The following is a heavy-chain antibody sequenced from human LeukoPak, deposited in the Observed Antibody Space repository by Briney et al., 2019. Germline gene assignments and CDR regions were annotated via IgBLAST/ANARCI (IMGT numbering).Heavy chain of an antibody. J-gene: IGHJ5*02. CDR1: EFTFSSYG. V-gene: IGHV3-30*02. D-gene: IGHD6-19*01. CDR3: AKGRRYSSGLSFDP. CDR2: IRYDGSNK. Sequence: PGGSLRLSCAASEFTFSSYGMHWVRQAPGKGLEWVAFIRYDGSNKYYADSVKGRFTISRDNSKNTLYLQMNSLRAEDTAVYYCAKGRRYSSGLSFDPWGQGTLVTVSS.